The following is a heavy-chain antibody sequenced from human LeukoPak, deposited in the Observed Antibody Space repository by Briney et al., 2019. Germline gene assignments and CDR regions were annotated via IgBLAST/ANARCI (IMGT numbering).Heavy chain of an antibody. D-gene: IGHD2-2*01. CDR3: ARVDCSSTSCYYYGGFDY. Sequence: ASVTVSCKASGYTFTSYDINWVRQATGQGLEWMGWMNPNSGNTGYAQKFQGRVTITRNTSISTAYMELSSLRSEDTAVYYCARVDCSSTSCYYYGGFDYWGQGTLVTVSS. J-gene: IGHJ4*02. CDR1: GYTFTSYD. CDR2: MNPNSGNT. V-gene: IGHV1-8*03.